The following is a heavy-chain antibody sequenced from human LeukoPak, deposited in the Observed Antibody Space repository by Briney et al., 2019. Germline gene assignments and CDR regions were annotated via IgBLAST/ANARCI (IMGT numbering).Heavy chain of an antibody. D-gene: IGHD3-10*01. V-gene: IGHV3-23*01. CDR1: GFTFSSYA. CDR3: AKVLMVRGVIIDYDY. CDR2: ISGSGGST. Sequence: ETGGSLRLSCAASGFTFSSYAMSWVRQAPGKGLEWVSAISGSGGSTYYADSVKGRFTVSRGNSKNTLYLQMNSLRAEDTAVYYCAKVLMVRGVIIDYDYWGQGTLVTVSS. J-gene: IGHJ4*02.